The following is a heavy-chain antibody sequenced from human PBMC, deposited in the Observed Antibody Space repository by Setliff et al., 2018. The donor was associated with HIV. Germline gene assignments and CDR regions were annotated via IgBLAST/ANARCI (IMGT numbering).Heavy chain of an antibody. D-gene: IGHD6-19*01. J-gene: IGHJ4*02. V-gene: IGHV4-59*08. CDR1: NDSINYQY. CDR2: IYYSGNT. CDR3: ARRRSSGWYHYFDY. Sequence: SETLSLTCTVSNDSINYQYWAWIRQPPGKGLEWIGSIYYSGNTNYNPSLKSRVTISVDTSKNQFSLKLSSVTAADTAVYYCARRRSSGWYHYFDYWGQGTLVTVSS.